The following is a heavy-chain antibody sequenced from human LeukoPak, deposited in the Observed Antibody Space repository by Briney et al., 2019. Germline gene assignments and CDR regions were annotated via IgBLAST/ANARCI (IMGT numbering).Heavy chain of an antibody. CDR3: ANDSPGDYYDSSGPYFDY. Sequence: QPGGSLRLSCAASGFSFTSYAMSWVRQAPGKGLEWVSTISGSGGSTYYADSVKGRFTISRDNSKSTLYLQMNSLRAEDTAVYYCANDSPGDYYDSSGPYFDYWGQGTLVTVSS. J-gene: IGHJ4*02. D-gene: IGHD3-22*01. CDR1: GFSFTSYA. CDR2: ISGSGGST. V-gene: IGHV3-23*01.